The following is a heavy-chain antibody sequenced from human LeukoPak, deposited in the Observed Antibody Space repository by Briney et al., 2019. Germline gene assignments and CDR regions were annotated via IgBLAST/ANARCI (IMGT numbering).Heavy chain of an antibody. D-gene: IGHD5/OR15-5a*01. CDR1: GLTVRSNY. Sequence: PGGSLRLSCAASGLTVRSNYMSWVRQAPGKGLEWVSLIYSSGSTYYADSVEGRFTISRDNSKNTLYLQMNSLRADDTAVYYCAKARGSSVYEQFDYWGQGTQVTVSP. J-gene: IGHJ4*02. V-gene: IGHV3-53*01. CDR3: AKARGSSVYEQFDY. CDR2: IYSSGST.